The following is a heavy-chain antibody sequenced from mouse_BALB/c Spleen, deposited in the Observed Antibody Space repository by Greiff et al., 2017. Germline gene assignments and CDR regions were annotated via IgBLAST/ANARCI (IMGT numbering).Heavy chain of an antibody. CDR2: INPSNGRT. CDR3: ARNYYYGSSYVHYYAMDY. Sequence: QVQLQQPGAELVKPGASVKLSCKASGYTFTSYWMHWVKQRPGQGLEWIGEINPSNGRTNYNEKFKSKATLTVDKSSSTAYMQLSSLTSEDSAVYYCARNYYYGSSYVHYYAMDYWGQGTSVTVSS. J-gene: IGHJ4*01. D-gene: IGHD1-1*01. CDR1: GYTFTSYW. V-gene: IGHV1S81*02.